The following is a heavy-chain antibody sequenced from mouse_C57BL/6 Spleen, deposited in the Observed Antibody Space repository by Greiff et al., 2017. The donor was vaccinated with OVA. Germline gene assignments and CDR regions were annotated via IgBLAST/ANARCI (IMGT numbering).Heavy chain of an antibody. Sequence: VQLQQSGAELVKPGASVKMSCKASGYTFTSYWITWVKQRPGQGLEWIGDIYPGSGSTNYNEKFKSKATLTVDTSSSTAYMQLSSLTSEDSAVYYCARCSMITTGYYYAMDYWGQGTSVTVSS. CDR2: IYPGSGST. CDR1: GYTFTSYW. J-gene: IGHJ4*01. D-gene: IGHD2-4*01. V-gene: IGHV1-55*01. CDR3: ARCSMITTGYYYAMDY.